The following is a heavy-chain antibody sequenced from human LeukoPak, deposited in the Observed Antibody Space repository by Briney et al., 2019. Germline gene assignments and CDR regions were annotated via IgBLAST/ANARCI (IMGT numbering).Heavy chain of an antibody. Sequence: PGGSLRLSCAASVFTFSTYSITWVRQGPGKGLEWVSAIRPDGDRTYYANSVRGRFTISRDNSKDTVYLQINGLRVEDTAVYYCAREQSGTRCWYTVDYWGQGTLVTVSS. CDR3: AREQSGTRCWYTVDY. J-gene: IGHJ4*02. CDR2: IRPDGDRT. CDR1: VFTFSTYS. D-gene: IGHD6-13*01. V-gene: IGHV3-23*01.